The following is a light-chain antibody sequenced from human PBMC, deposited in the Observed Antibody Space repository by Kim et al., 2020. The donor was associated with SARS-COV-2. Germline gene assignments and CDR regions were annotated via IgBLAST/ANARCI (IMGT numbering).Light chain of an antibody. CDR1: QDINNN. CDR2: DTS. CDR3: QQSDSLPPT. Sequence: GDKVTNTGRASQDINNNLNWYQRKPGKAPKLLISDTSNLETGVPSRFSGSGSGTDFTFTISSLQPEDIATYYCQQSDSLPPTFGQGTKLEI. J-gene: IGKJ2*01. V-gene: IGKV1-33*01.